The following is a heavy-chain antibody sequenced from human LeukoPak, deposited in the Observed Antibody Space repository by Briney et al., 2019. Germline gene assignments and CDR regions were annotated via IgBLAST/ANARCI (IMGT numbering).Heavy chain of an antibody. D-gene: IGHD5-12*01. V-gene: IGHV3-48*03. Sequence: GGSLRLSCAVSGFTLSSHEMNWVRQAPGKGLEWISYISRSGFTSYYADSVKGRFTISRDDAENSLYLQMNSLRADDTSVYYCARSPSSGYDHMDYWGRGTLATVSS. J-gene: IGHJ4*02. CDR3: ARSPSSGYDHMDY. CDR2: ISRSGFTS. CDR1: GFTLSSHE.